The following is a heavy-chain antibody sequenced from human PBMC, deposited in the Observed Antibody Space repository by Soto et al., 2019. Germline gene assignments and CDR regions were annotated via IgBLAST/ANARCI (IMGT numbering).Heavy chain of an antibody. V-gene: IGHV4-4*02. J-gene: IGHJ4*02. CDR1: GDSISNNKW. CDR3: SRHYNMTLASQYLDS. CDR2: MHHSGSI. Sequence: SETLSLTCSVSGDSISNNKWWSWGRQPPGKGLEWIGEMHHSGSIHYNASLKSRATLSVEKSRNQVSLQLTSVTAEDTALYLYSRHYNMTLASQYLDSWGPRTLVT. D-gene: IGHD1-1*01.